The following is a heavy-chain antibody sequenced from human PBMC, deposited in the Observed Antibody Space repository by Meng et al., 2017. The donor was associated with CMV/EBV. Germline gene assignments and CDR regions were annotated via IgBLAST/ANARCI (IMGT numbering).Heavy chain of an antibody. CDR1: GFNFSSYG. CDR3: LKDWSAILLSTAPFDY. CDR2: ISYDGTTK. D-gene: IGHD2-2*02. J-gene: IGHJ4*02. Sequence: SGFNFSSYGMNWVRQAPGKGLEWVAIISYDGTTKSYADSVKGRFTISRDNPTTTLYLQMTILLPPHTAVSYFLKDWSAILLSTAPFDYWGQGTLVTVSS. V-gene: IGHV3-30*18.